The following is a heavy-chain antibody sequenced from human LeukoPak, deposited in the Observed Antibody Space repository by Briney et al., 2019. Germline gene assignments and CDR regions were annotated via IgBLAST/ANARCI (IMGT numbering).Heavy chain of an antibody. V-gene: IGHV3-7*01. Sequence: PGESLRLSCAASGFTFTTYWMGWVRQAPGKGLEWVANIKQDGTEKYYVDSVKGRFTISRDNAKSSLYLQMNSLRVEDTAVYYCAKLAKYFYGSETYYFFEHWGQGTPVTASS. CDR2: IKQDGTEK. CDR3: AKLAKYFYGSETYYFFEH. J-gene: IGHJ4*02. CDR1: GFTFTTYW. D-gene: IGHD3-10*01.